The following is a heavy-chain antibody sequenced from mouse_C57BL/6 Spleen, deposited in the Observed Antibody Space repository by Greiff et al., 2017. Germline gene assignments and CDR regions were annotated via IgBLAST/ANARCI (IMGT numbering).Heavy chain of an antibody. CDR2: INPNNGGT. CDR3: ARLHYYGSSWYFDV. J-gene: IGHJ1*03. D-gene: IGHD1-1*01. CDR1: GYTFTDYY. Sequence: EVQGVESGPELVKPGASVKISCKASGYTFTDYYMNWVKQSHGKSLEWIGDINPNNGGTSYNQKFKGKATLTVDKSSSTAYMELRSLTSEDSAVYYCARLHYYGSSWYFDVWGTGTTVTVSS. V-gene: IGHV1-26*01.